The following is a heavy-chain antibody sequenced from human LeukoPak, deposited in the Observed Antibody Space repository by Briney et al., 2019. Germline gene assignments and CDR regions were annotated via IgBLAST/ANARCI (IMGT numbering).Heavy chain of an antibody. V-gene: IGHV3-33*01. CDR1: GFTFSSYG. J-gene: IGHJ4*02. D-gene: IGHD1-14*01. Sequence: PGRSLRLSCAASGFTFSSYGMHWVRQAPGKGLEWVAVIWYDGSNKYYADSVKGRFTISRDNSKNTLYLQMNSLRAEDTAVYYCARERRVYNIPRHFDYWGQGTLVTVSS. CDR3: ARERRVYNIPRHFDY. CDR2: IWYDGSNK.